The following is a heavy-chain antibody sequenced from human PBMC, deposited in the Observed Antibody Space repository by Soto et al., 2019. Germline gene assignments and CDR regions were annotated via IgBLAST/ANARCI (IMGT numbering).Heavy chain of an antibody. J-gene: IGHJ4*02. V-gene: IGHV3-23*01. Sequence: EVQLLDSGGGLVQPGGSLRLSCAASGFTFSTYTMSWVRQAPGKGLEWVSSITGGGGATYYADSVKGRFTISRDNSRNTLHLQMNSPRAEDTAVYYCAKVPPRSGRGYWGQGTLVTVSS. CDR3: AKVPPRSGRGY. CDR2: ITGGGGAT. D-gene: IGHD3-10*01. CDR1: GFTFSTYT.